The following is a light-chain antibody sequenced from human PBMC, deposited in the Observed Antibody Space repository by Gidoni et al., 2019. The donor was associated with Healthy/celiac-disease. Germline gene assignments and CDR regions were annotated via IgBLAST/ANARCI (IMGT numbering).Light chain of an antibody. V-gene: IGKV4-1*01. CDR3: QQYYSTPRT. CDR1: QSVLYSSNNKNY. Sequence: DIVMTQSPDSLAVSRGERATINCQSSQSVLYSSNNKNYLAWYQQKPGQPPKLLIYWASTRESGVPDRFSGSGSGTDFTLTISSLQAEDVAVYYCQQYYSTPRTFGQGTKLEIK. CDR2: WAS. J-gene: IGKJ2*01.